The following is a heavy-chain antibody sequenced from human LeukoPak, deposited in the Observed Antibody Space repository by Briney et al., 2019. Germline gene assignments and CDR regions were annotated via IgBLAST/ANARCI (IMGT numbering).Heavy chain of an antibody. V-gene: IGHV4-39*07. CDR2: IYYSGST. D-gene: IGHD4-23*01. Sequence: SETLSLTCTVSGGSISSSSYYWGWIRQPPVKGLEWIGSIYYSGSTYYNSSLKSRVTISVDTSKSQFSLKLTSVTAADTAVYYCARVTRGYGGNLLGHYYYYMDVWGKGTTVTVSS. CDR3: ARVTRGYGGNLLGHYYYYMDV. J-gene: IGHJ6*03. CDR1: GGSISSSSYY.